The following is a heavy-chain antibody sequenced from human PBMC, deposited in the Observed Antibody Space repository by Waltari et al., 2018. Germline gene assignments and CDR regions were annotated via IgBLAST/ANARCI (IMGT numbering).Heavy chain of an antibody. D-gene: IGHD6-13*01. CDR3: ARYAIAAASVNWVDP. J-gene: IGHJ5*02. CDR2: IHPGASST. CDR1: GYSFTSYW. V-gene: IGHV5-51*03. Sequence: EVQLVQSGAEVKKPGESLKISCKGSGYSFTSYWTGWVHQMPGKGREWMGIIHPGASSTRDSRSIQGKVTISADKSSSTAYLQWSSLKAADTAMYDCARYAIAAASVNWVDPGGQGTLVTVSS.